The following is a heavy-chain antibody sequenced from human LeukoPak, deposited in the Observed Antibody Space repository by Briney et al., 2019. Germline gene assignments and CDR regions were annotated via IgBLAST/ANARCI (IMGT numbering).Heavy chain of an antibody. D-gene: IGHD3-22*01. J-gene: IGHJ4*02. V-gene: IGHV3-15*01. CDR2: IKSKTDGGTT. CDR1: GFTFSNAW. CDR3: TSLPDSSALL. Sequence: GGSLRLSCAASGFTFSNAWMSWVRQAPGKGLEWVGRIKSKTDGGTTDYSAPVKGRFTISRDDSKNTAYLQMNSLKTEDTAVYYCTSLPDSSALLWGQGTLVTVSS.